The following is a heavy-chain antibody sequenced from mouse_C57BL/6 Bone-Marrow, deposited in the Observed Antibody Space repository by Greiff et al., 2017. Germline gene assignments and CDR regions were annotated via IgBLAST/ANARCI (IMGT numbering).Heavy chain of an antibody. J-gene: IGHJ2*01. CDR3: ASPGLDY. Sequence: ESGPGLVKPSQSLSLTCSVTGYSITSGYYWNWIRQFPGNKLEWMGYISYDGSNNYNPSLKNRISITRDTSKNQFFLKLNSVTTEDTATYYCASPGLDYWGQGTTLTGSS. CDR2: ISYDGSN. V-gene: IGHV3-6*01. CDR1: GYSITSGYY.